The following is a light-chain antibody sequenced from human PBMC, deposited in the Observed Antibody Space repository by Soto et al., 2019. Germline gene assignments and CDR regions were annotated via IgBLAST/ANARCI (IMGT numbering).Light chain of an antibody. V-gene: IGLV2-8*01. CDR1: SSDVGGYNY. CDR3: SSYAGSSNF. J-gene: IGLJ1*01. Sequence: QSALTQPPSASGSPGQSGAISCTGTSSDVGGYNYVSWYQQHPGKAHKLMIYEVNKRPSGVPDRFSGSKSGNTASLTVSGLQAEDEADYYCSSYAGSSNFFGTGTKLTVL. CDR2: EVN.